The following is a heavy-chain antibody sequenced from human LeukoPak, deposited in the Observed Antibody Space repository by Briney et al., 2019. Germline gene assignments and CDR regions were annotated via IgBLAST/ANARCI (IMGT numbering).Heavy chain of an antibody. J-gene: IGHJ1*01. D-gene: IGHD2-2*01. CDR3: AKLCSTSECFQH. V-gene: IGHV3-23*01. Sequence: GALRLSCAASGFTFSSYAMSWVRQAPGKVLEWVSAISGSGGSTYYADSVKGRFTISRDNSKNTLYLQMNSLRAEDTAVYYCAKLCSTSECFQHWGQGTLVTVSS. CDR1: GFTFSSYA. CDR2: ISGSGGST.